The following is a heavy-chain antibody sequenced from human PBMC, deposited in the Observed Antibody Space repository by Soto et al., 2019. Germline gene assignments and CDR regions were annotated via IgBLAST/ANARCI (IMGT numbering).Heavy chain of an antibody. V-gene: IGHV5-51*01. Sequence: GESLKISCKGSGCSFTTYWIGWVRQMPGKGLEWMGIIYPGDSDTRYSPSFQGHVTISADKSINTAYLQWCGLKASDTAMYYCARPDFYFDSEDWGRWGKGTRVTAAS. CDR1: GCSFTTYW. CDR3: ARPDFYFDSEDWGR. D-gene: IGHD3-9*01. CDR2: IYPGDSDT. J-gene: IGHJ4*02.